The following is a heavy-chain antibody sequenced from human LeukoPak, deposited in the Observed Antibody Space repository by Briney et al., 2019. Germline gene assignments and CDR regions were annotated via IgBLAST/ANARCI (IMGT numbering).Heavy chain of an antibody. D-gene: IGHD3-9*01. CDR1: GGSISSYY. Sequence: SETLSLTCTVSGGSISSYYWSWIRQPPGKGLEWIGYIYYSGSTNYNPSLKSRVTISVDTSKNQFSLKLSSVTAADTAVYYCAGFVFGYYDIVTGYYRDWGQGTLVSVSS. CDR3: AGFVFGYYDIVTGYYRD. V-gene: IGHV4-59*12. J-gene: IGHJ4*02. CDR2: IYYSGST.